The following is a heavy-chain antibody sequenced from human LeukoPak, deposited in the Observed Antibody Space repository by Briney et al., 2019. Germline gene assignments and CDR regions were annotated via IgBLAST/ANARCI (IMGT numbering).Heavy chain of an antibody. CDR1: GDSISSYY. CDR2: IYYSGST. V-gene: IGHV4-59*01. J-gene: IGHJ4*02. Sequence: SETLSLTCTVSGDSISSYYWSWIRQPPGKGLEWIGYIYYSGSTNYNPSLKSRVTISVDTSKNQFSLKLSSVTAADTAVYYCARAGGRGYSYAWDYWGQGTLVTASS. D-gene: IGHD5-18*01. CDR3: ARAGGRGYSYAWDY.